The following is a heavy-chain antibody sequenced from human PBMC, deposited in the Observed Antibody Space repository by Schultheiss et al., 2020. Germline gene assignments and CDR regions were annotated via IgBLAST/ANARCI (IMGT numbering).Heavy chain of an antibody. CDR3: ARDRAGIVDT. J-gene: IGHJ5*02. Sequence: SETLSLTCTVSGGSISSSSYYWSWIRQPPGKGLEWIGYIYYSGSTYYNPSLRSRVTISVDTSKNQFSLKLSSVTAADTAVYYCARDRAGIVDTWGQGTLVTVSS. D-gene: IGHD6-13*01. V-gene: IGHV4-61*01. CDR1: GGSISSSSYY. CDR2: IYYSGST.